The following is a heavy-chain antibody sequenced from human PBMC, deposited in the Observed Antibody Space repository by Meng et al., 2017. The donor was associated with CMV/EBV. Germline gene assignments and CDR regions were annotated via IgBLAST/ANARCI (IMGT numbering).Heavy chain of an antibody. CDR1: GGSFSGYS. J-gene: IGHJ4*02. CDR2: IKDTGTT. CDR3: ARGAPGY. V-gene: IGHV4-34*01. Sequence: SETLSLTCAVYGGSFSGYSWTWIRQSPAKGLEWIGNIKDTGTTNYNPSLKSRVSILVDTSKNQFSLKLKPVTGADTAIYYCARGAPGYWGQGTLVTVSS.